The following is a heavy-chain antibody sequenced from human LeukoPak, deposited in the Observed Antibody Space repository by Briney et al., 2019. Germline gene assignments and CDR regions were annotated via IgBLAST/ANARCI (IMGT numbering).Heavy chain of an antibody. V-gene: IGHV3-23*01. CDR3: AKSRGYSYGWNYAFDI. J-gene: IGHJ3*02. Sequence: GGSLRLSCAASGVTFSSYAMSWVRQAPGKGLEWVSAISGSGSSTYYADSVKGRFTISKDNSKNTLYLQMNSLRAEDTAVYYCAKSRGYSYGWNYAFDIWGQGTVVTVSS. D-gene: IGHD5-18*01. CDR2: ISGSGSST. CDR1: GVTFSSYA.